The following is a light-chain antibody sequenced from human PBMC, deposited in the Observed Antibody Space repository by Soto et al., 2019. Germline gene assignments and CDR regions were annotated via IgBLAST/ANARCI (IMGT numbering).Light chain of an antibody. V-gene: IGLV2-14*01. Sequence: SALTQPASVSGSPGQSITISCTGTSSDVGGYNYVSWYQQYPGKAPKLMIYEVSNRPSGVPNRFSGSKSGNTASLTISGLQAEDEADYYCSSYASSRDVFFGGGTKLTVL. J-gene: IGLJ2*01. CDR3: SSYASSRDVF. CDR2: EVS. CDR1: SSDVGGYNY.